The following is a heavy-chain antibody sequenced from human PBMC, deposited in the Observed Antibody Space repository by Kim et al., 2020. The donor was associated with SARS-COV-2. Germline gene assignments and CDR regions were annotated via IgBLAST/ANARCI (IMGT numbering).Heavy chain of an antibody. D-gene: IGHD3-22*01. CDR3: ARHSYRYYYDSSGKDNYYFDY. CDR1: GYSFTSYW. J-gene: IGHJ4*02. V-gene: IGHV5-51*01. CDR2: IYPGDSDT. Sequence: GESLKISCKGSGYSFTSYWIGWVRQMPGKGLEWMEIIYPGDSDTRYSPSFQGQVTISADKSISTAYLQWSSLKASDTAMYYCARHSYRYYYDSSGKDNYYFDYWGQGTLVTVSS.